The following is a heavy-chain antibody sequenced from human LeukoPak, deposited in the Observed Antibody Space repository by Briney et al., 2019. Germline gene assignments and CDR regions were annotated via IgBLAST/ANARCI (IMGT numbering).Heavy chain of an antibody. Sequence: SETLSLTCTVSGGSISSSSYYWGWIRQPPGKGLEWIGSIYYSGSTYYNPSLKSRVTISVDTSKNQFSLKLSSVTAADTAVYYCAVSPGYQFSYFDYWGQGTLVTVSS. CDR2: IYYSGST. CDR3: AVSPGYQFSYFDY. J-gene: IGHJ4*02. V-gene: IGHV4-39*07. CDR1: GGSISSSSYY. D-gene: IGHD2-2*01.